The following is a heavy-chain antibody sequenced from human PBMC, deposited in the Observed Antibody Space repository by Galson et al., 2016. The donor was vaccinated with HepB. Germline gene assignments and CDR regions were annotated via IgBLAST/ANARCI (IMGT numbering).Heavy chain of an antibody. D-gene: IGHD3-3*01. Sequence: SVKVSCKASGYTFTAYFIYWVRQAPGQGLEWMGFINPNVGSTTFAQKFQDRVTMTRDTSTSTVFMELSSLRSEDTAVYFCARGDLNYYYALDVWGQGTLVTVS. CDR1: GYTFTAYF. V-gene: IGHV1-46*01. CDR2: INPNVGST. CDR3: ARGDLNYYYALDV. J-gene: IGHJ6*02.